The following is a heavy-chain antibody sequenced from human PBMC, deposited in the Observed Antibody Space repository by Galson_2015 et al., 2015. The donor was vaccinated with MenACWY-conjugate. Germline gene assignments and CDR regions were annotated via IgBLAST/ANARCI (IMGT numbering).Heavy chain of an antibody. CDR3: ARDEYSSSYNDY. D-gene: IGHD6-13*01. V-gene: IGHV3-33*01. J-gene: IGHJ4*02. CDR2: IWYDGSNK. CDR1: GFTFSSYG. Sequence: SLRLSCAASGFTFSSYGMHWVRQAPGKGLEWVAVIWYDGSNKYYADSVKGRFTISRDNAKNSLYLQMSSLRDEDTAVYYCARDEYSSSYNDYWGQGTLVTVSS.